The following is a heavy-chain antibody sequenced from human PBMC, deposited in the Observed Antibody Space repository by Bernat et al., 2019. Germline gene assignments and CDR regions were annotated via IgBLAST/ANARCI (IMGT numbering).Heavy chain of an antibody. D-gene: IGHD3-10*01. CDR2: IYPGDSDT. V-gene: IGHV5-51*01. CDR3: ARGRNPYGFGKERNAFDI. J-gene: IGHJ3*02. CDR1: GYSFTSYW. Sequence: EVQLVQSGAEVKKPGESLKISCKGSGYSFTSYWIGWVRQMPGKGLEWMGIIYPGDSDTRYSPSFQGQVTISADKSISTAYLQWSSLKASDTAMYYCARGRNPYGFGKERNAFDIWGQGTMVTVSS.